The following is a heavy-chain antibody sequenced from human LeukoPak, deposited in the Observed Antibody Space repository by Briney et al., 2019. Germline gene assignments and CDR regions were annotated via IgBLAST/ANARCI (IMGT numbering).Heavy chain of an antibody. Sequence: HPGGSLRLSCAASGFTVSTNYMSWVRQAPGKGLEWVSIIYSGGSTTYADSVKGRFTISRDISQNTLFLQMSSLRAEDTADYYCARSPRIYDSSGHYLVEYFDLWGRGTLVTVSS. D-gene: IGHD3-22*01. V-gene: IGHV3-53*01. J-gene: IGHJ2*01. CDR3: ARSPRIYDSSGHYLVEYFDL. CDR1: GFTVSTNY. CDR2: IYSGGST.